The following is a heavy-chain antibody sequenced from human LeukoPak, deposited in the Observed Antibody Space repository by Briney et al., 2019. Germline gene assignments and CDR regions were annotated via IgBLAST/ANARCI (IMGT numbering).Heavy chain of an antibody. CDR2: ISGSGGST. V-gene: IGHV3-23*01. J-gene: IGHJ5*01. CDR3: ARDNWVDC. Sequence: PGGSLRLSCAASGFTFSSYAMSWVRQAPGKGLEWVSAISGSGGSTYYADSVKGRFTISRDNSKNTLYLQMNGLKVEDTAIYYCARDNWVDCWGQGTLVTVSS. CDR1: GFTFSSYA.